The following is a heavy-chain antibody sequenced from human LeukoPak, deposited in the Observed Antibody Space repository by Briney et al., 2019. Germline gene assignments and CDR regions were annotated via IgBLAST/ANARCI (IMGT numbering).Heavy chain of an antibody. D-gene: IGHD2-21*02. CDR1: GGSFSGYY. J-gene: IGHJ6*02. CDR2: INHSGST. CDR3: ARVVTHYYYYGMDV. V-gene: IGHV4-34*01. Sequence: SETLSLTCAVYGGSFSGYYWSWIRQPPGEGLEWIGEINHSGSTNYNPSLKSRVTISVDTSKNQFSLKLSSVTAADTAVYYCARVVTHYYYYGMDVWGQGTTVTVSS.